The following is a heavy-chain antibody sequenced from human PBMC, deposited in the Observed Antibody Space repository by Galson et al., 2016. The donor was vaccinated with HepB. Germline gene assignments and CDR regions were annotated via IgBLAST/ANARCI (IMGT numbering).Heavy chain of an antibody. J-gene: IGHJ4*02. CDR1: GLSFSPYA. CDR3: ARDRRVGRTPPSLNY. Sequence: SLRLSCAASGLSFSPYAVSWVRQAPGKGLEWVSAINGTGTITKYADSVKGRFTISRDNSKNPMYLQVNSLRAEDTALYYCARDRRVGRTPPSLNYWGQGTLVTVSS. CDR2: INGTGTIT. D-gene: IGHD1-26*01. V-gene: IGHV3-23*01.